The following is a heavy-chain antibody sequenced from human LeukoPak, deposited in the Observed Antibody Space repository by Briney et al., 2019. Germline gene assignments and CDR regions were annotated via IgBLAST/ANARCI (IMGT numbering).Heavy chain of an antibody. CDR3: ASANSSSWPHEYDY. J-gene: IGHJ4*02. CDR1: GFTVSNNF. D-gene: IGHD6-13*01. CDR2: IYSGGST. V-gene: IGHV3-53*01. Sequence: GGSLRLSCAVSGFTVSNNFMSWVRQAPGRGLEYVSIIYSGGSTYYADSVKGRFTISRDNSKNTLYLQMNSLRAEDTAVYYCASANSSSWPHEYDYWGQGTLVTVSS.